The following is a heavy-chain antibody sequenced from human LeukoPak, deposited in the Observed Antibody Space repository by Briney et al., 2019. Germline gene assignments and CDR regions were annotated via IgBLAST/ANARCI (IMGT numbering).Heavy chain of an antibody. CDR1: GFTFSSYS. V-gene: IGHV3-21*01. J-gene: IGHJ3*02. CDR3: ARVLGGYCSGTLCAFDI. CDR2: ISSTSTYI. Sequence: GGSLSLPCAASGFTFSSYSMNWVRQASGRGLEWVSSISSTSTYIYYADSMKGLFTISRDNAKNLLNLQMNSLRAEDTAVYHCARVLGGYCSGTLCAFDIWGQGTMVTVSS. D-gene: IGHD2-2*01.